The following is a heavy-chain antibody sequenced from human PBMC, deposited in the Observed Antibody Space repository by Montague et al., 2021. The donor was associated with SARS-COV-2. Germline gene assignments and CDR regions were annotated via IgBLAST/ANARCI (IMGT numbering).Heavy chain of an antibody. CDR2: IDWDDDK. V-gene: IGHV2-70*01. D-gene: IGHD6-19*01. J-gene: IGHJ4*02. CDR1: GFSLSTSGMC. CDR3: ARISAWYSSGWSAFDY. Sequence: PALVKPTQTLTLTCTFSGFSLSTSGMCVSWIRQPPGKALEWLALIDWDDDKYYSTSLKTRLTISTDTSKNQVVLTMTNMDPVDTATYYCARISAWYSSGWSAFDYWGQGTLVTVSS.